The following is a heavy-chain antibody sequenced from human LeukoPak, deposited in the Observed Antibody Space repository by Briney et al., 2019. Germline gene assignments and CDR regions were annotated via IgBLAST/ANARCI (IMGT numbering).Heavy chain of an antibody. V-gene: IGHV3-74*01. Sequence: GGSLRLSCEASGFTFSRYWMHWVRQAPGKGLVWVSRVNNDGSGTNYADSVKGRFIISRDNAKNTLYLQMSSLRAEGTAVYYCAREGDVVDTIGSFDYWGQGTLVTVSS. CDR3: AREGDVVDTIGSFDY. D-gene: IGHD5-12*01. CDR1: GFTFSRYW. J-gene: IGHJ4*02. CDR2: VNNDGSGT.